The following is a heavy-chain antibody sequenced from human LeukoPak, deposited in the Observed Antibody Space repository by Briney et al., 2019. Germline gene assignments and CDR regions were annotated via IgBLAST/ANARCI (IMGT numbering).Heavy chain of an antibody. CDR3: ARGPMVDYYDGSGYYYFDS. Sequence: SETLSLTCAVYGGSFSGYYWSWIRQPPGKGLEWIGKINHSGSANYNPSLKSRVTISVDTSKNQFSLKLSSVTAADTAVYYCARGPMVDYYDGSGYYYFDSWGQGTLVTVSS. V-gene: IGHV4-34*01. CDR1: GGSFSGYY. J-gene: IGHJ4*02. D-gene: IGHD3-22*01. CDR2: INHSGSA.